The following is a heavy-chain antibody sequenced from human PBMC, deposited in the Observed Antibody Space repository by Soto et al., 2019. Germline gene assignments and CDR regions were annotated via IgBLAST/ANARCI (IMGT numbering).Heavy chain of an antibody. CDR3: AKGTSEARQYFDY. Sequence: EVQLLESGGGLVQPGGSLRLSCVASGFSFSSHGMSWVRQASGKGLEWVSIISANGADTYYADSVMGRFTISRDNSKNTLFLQMNRLRPEDTAVYYCAKGTSEARQYFDYWGQGTLVTESS. CDR2: ISANGADT. D-gene: IGHD1-7*01. V-gene: IGHV3-23*01. CDR1: GFSFSSHG. J-gene: IGHJ4*02.